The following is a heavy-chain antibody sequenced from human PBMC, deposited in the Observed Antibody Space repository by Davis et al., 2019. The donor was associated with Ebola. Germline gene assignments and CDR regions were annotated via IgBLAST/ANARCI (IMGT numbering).Heavy chain of an antibody. CDR2: INHSGST. Sequence: SETLSLTCTGSGGSISSGDYYWSWIREPPGKGLEWIGEINHSGSTNYNPSLKSRVTISVDTSKNQFSLKLSSVTAADTAVYYCARGRRGLYSSSFHYDYWGQGTLVTVSS. V-gene: IGHV4-39*07. CDR1: GGSISSGDYY. D-gene: IGHD6-13*01. CDR3: ARGRRGLYSSSFHYDY. J-gene: IGHJ4*02.